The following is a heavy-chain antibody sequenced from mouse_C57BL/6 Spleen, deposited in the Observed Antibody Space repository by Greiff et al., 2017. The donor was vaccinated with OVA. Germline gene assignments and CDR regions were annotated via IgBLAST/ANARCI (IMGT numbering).Heavy chain of an antibody. V-gene: IGHV3-6*01. D-gene: IGHD3-1*01. J-gene: IGHJ3*01. CDR3: AREELGWFAY. CDR1: GYSITSGYY. Sequence: EVKLMESGPGLVKPSQSLSLTCSVTGYSITSGYYWNWIRQFPGNKLEWMGYISYDGSNNYNPSLKNRISITRDTSKNQFFLKLNSVTTEDTATYYCAREELGWFAYWGQGTLVTVSA. CDR2: ISYDGSN.